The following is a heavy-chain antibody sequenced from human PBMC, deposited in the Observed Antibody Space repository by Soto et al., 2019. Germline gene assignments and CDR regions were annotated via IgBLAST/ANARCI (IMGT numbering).Heavy chain of an antibody. Sequence: GGSLRLSCAASGFTVSSKYMSWVRQAPGKGLEWVSLIQSGGPTYYADSVKGRFTISRDNSKNTLYLDMNSLRVEDTAVYYCAKSLNINWKNWFDPWGQGTLVTVSS. V-gene: IGHV3-66*01. CDR3: AKSLNINWKNWFDP. J-gene: IGHJ5*02. D-gene: IGHD1-1*01. CDR1: GFTVSSKY. CDR2: IQSGGPT.